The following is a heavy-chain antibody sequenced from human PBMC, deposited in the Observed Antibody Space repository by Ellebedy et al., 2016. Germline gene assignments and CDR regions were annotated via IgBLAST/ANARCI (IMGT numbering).Heavy chain of an antibody. CDR1: ELNLGNYF. CDR2: INGGGYTT. V-gene: IGHV3-23*01. CDR3: YYGHYSGY. D-gene: IGHD4-17*01. J-gene: IGHJ4*02. Sequence: GESLKISXTASELNLGNYFMSWVRQAPGKGLEWVSTINGGGYTTYFADSVKGRFTISRDNSRYTLYLQMDSLRAADTAVYYCYYGHYSGYWGQGTLVTVSS.